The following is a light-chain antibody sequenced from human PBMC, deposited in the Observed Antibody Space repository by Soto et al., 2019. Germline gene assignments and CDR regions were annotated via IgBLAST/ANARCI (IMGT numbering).Light chain of an antibody. V-gene: IGKV3-20*01. CDR1: ESIYISF. CDR2: GTS. J-gene: IGKJ2*01. Sequence: EIVLTQSPGTLSLSPGERATLSCRASESIYISFLAWYQQKPGLGPRLLIYGTSNRASGIPDRFSGSGSGTHFTLTISRLEPEDFAMYYCQQYGGSPPYTFGQGTKLEIK. CDR3: QQYGGSPPYT.